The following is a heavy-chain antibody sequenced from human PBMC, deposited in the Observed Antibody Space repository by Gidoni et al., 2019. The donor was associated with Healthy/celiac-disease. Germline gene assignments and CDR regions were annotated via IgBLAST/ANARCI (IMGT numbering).Heavy chain of an antibody. Sequence: QVQLVQSGAEVKKPGASVKVSCKVSGYTLTELSMHWVRQAPGKGREWMGGFDPEDGETIYAQKFQGRVTMTEETSADTAYMELSSLRSGDAAVYYCATAVGPAPYYFDYWGQGTLVTVSS. V-gene: IGHV1-24*01. CDR3: ATAVGPAPYYFDY. CDR2: FDPEDGET. J-gene: IGHJ4*02. CDR1: GYTLTELS. D-gene: IGHD3-3*01.